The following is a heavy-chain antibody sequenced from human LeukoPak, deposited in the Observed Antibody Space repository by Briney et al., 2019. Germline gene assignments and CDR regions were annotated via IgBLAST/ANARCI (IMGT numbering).Heavy chain of an antibody. J-gene: IGHJ4*02. V-gene: IGHV1-18*01. Sequence: ASVKVSCKASGYTYTTYGISWARQAPGQGLEWMGWISAYNGDTNYAQEFQGRVTMTTVTSTNTVYMELRSLRSDDTAVYYCARDGRFGELLDYWGQGTPVTVSS. CDR3: ARDGRFGELLDY. D-gene: IGHD3-10*01. CDR2: ISAYNGDT. CDR1: GYTYTTYG.